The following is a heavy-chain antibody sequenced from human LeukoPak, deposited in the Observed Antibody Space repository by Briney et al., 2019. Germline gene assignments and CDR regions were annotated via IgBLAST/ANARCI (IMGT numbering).Heavy chain of an antibody. J-gene: IGHJ3*02. Sequence: PSETLSLTCTVSGDSISSRGYFWNWIRQSPGKGLEWIGYIYHTGSTSYKSSLKSRVTLSVDKSTNQFSLKLISVTAADTAVYFCARGVNGVETFDIWGQGAMVTVSS. CDR3: ARGVNGVETFDI. CDR1: GDSISSRGYF. CDR2: IYHTGST. V-gene: IGHV4-30-2*05. D-gene: IGHD5-24*01.